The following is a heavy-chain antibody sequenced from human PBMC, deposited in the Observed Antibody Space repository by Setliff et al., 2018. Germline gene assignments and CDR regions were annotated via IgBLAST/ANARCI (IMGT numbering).Heavy chain of an antibody. V-gene: IGHV4-4*07. Sequence: SETLSLTCSVSGVSVSDYYWTWIRQPAGKGLEWIGRIYVGGSANYNPSLKSRVTISVDTSKNQFSLKLSSVTAADTAVYYCARANKKLDYYYYYYMDVWGKGTTVTVSS. CDR1: GVSVSDYY. J-gene: IGHJ6*03. CDR3: ARANKKLDYYYYYYMDV. CDR2: IYVGGSA. D-gene: IGHD1-1*01.